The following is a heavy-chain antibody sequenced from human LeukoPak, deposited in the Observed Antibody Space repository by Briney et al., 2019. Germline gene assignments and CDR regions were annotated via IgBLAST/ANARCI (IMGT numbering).Heavy chain of an antibody. J-gene: IGHJ4*02. CDR2: IKEDESAK. D-gene: IGHD1-26*01. V-gene: IGHV3-7*01. CDR1: GFTFSTYW. CDR3: ARDVGGSLDY. Sequence: GGSLRLSCAASGFTFSTYWMAWVRQAPGKGLEWVANIKEDESAKHQADSVKGRFTIFRDNAQNSVYLQMSSLRGEDTAVYYCARDVGGSLDYWGQGTLLTVSS.